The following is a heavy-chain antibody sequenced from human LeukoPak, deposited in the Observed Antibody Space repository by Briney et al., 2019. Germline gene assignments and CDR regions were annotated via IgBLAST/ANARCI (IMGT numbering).Heavy chain of an antibody. J-gene: IGHJ4*02. CDR1: GSTFTGYD. CDR3: ARFRITIFGVATPAFVY. D-gene: IGHD3-3*01. V-gene: IGHV1-2*02. Sequence: ASVRVSCTASGSTFTGYDINWVRQSPGHGVGGRGGINPNSGSTNDAQTYQGRLAMSRDTTISADYMELSKLKSDDTGVYYCARFRITIFGVATPAFVYLGQGTLVTVSS. CDR2: INPNSGST.